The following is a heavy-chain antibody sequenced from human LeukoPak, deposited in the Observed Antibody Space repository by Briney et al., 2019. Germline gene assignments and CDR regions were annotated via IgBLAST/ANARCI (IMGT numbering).Heavy chain of an antibody. J-gene: IGHJ4*02. CDR2: ISGGGGST. CDR3: ARDQGYDYVWGSNRYGY. D-gene: IGHD3-16*02. CDR1: GFTFNSHA. V-gene: IGHV3-23*01. Sequence: AGGSLRLSCAASGFTFNSHAMGWVRQAPGKGLEWVSAISGGGGSTYYADFVKGRFTISRDNSKNTLSLQMTSLRVEDTAVYYCARDQGYDYVWGSNRYGYWGQGTLVTVSS.